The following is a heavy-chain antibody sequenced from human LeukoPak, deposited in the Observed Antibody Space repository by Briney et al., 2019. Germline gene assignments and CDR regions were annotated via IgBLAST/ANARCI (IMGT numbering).Heavy chain of an antibody. J-gene: IGHJ3*02. V-gene: IGHV4-30-4*01. Sequence: SETLSLTCTVSGDSISTDNYFWSWIRKSPGEGLVWIGYIYSTGSAYYNPSLKSRVTISLDMSTNQFSLRLNSVTAADTAVYYFAREVNVPAGSDAFDIWGQGTMVTVSS. CDR2: IYSTGSA. D-gene: IGHD2-2*01. CDR1: GDSISTDNYF. CDR3: AREVNVPAGSDAFDI.